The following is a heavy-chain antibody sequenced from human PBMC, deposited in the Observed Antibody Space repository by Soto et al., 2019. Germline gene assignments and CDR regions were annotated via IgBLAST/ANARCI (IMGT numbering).Heavy chain of an antibody. V-gene: IGHV1-69*13. CDR1: GGTFSSYA. CDR2: IIPIFGTA. J-gene: IGHJ3*02. Sequence: ASVKVSCKASGGTFSSYAISWVRQAPGQGLEWMGGIIPIFGTANYAQKFQGRVTITADESTSTAYMELSSLRSEDTAVYYCARMPGGSGLDAFDIWGQGTMVTVSS. CDR3: ARMPGGSGLDAFDI. D-gene: IGHD2-15*01.